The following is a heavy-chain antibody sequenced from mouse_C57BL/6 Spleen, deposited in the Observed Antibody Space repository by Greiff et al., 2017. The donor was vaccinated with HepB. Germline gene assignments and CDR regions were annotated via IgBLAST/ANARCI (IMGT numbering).Heavy chain of an antibody. V-gene: IGHV1-5*01. CDR1: GYTFTSYW. Sequence: EVQLQQSGTVLARPGASVKMSCKTSGYTFTSYWMHWVKQRPGQGLEWIGAIYPGNSDTSYNQKFKGKAKLTAVTSASTAYMELSSLTNEDSAVYYCTRSKDYAVHYAMDYWGQGTSVTVSS. CDR3: TRSKDYAVHYAMDY. CDR2: IYPGNSDT. D-gene: IGHD2-4*01. J-gene: IGHJ4*01.